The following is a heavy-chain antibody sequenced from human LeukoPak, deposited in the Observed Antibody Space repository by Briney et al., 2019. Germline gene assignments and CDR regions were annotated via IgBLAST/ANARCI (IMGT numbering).Heavy chain of an antibody. J-gene: IGHJ4*02. Sequence: ASVKLSCTASGYTFTTYDINWVRQATGQGLEWMGWMNPHSGNTGYAQKFQGRVTMTRDTSISTAYMELSSLTSADTAVYYRTRAPIPGNYWGQGTLVTVSS. CDR2: MNPHSGNT. CDR1: GYTFTTYD. V-gene: IGHV1-8*01. CDR3: TRAPIPGNY. D-gene: IGHD3-10*01.